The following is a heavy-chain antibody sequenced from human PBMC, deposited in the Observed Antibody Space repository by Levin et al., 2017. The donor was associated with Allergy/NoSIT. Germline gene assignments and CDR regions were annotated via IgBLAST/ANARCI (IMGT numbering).Heavy chain of an antibody. V-gene: IGHV1-46*01. CDR3: ARDLDGYSPFDY. D-gene: IGHD5-24*01. CDR2: INPSGDST. CDR1: GNTFTRSY. J-gene: IGHJ4*02. Sequence: ASVKVSCKSFGNTFTRSYIHWVRQTPGQRLEWMGIINPSGDSTSYAQELQGRITMTRDTSANTTYMELSSLRSDDTAVYFCARDLDGYSPFDYWGQGTLVTVSS.